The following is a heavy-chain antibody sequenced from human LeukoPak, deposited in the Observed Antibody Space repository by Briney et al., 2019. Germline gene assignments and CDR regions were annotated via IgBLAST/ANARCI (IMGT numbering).Heavy chain of an antibody. V-gene: IGHV3-30*18. CDR1: GFTFSSYG. Sequence: GGSLRLSCAASGFTFSSYGMHWVRQAPGKGLEWVAVIPYDGSNKYYADSVKGRFTISRDNSKNTLYLQMNSLRAEDTAVYYCAKDSTAYGDYASIVDYWGQGTLVTVSS. CDR2: IPYDGSNK. J-gene: IGHJ4*02. CDR3: AKDSTAYGDYASIVDY. D-gene: IGHD4-17*01.